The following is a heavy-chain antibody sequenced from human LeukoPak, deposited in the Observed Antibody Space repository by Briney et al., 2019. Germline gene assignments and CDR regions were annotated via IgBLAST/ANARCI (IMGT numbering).Heavy chain of an antibody. J-gene: IGHJ5*02. Sequence: SGTLSLTCSVSGGSISSGYWSWIRQPPGKGLEWIAYIYNSGRSNYNPSLKSRVTISLDTSKNQFSLKLSSVTAADTAVYYCAGGSGASWFDPWGQGTLVTVSS. D-gene: IGHD2-8*02. CDR1: GGSISSGY. CDR2: IYNSGRS. V-gene: IGHV4-59*01. CDR3: AGGSGASWFDP.